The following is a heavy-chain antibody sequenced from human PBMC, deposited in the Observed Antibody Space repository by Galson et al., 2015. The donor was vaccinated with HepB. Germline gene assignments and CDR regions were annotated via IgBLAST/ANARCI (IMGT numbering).Heavy chain of an antibody. D-gene: IGHD3-3*01. CDR3: TTAFWSGYPKYFQH. Sequence: SLRLSCAASGFTFSNAWMNWVRQAPGKGLEWVGRIKSKTDGGTTDYAAPVKGRFTISRDDSKNTLYLQMNSLKIEDTAVYYCTTAFWSGYPKYFQHWGQGTLVTVSS. CDR2: IKSKTDGGTT. J-gene: IGHJ1*01. CDR1: GFTFSNAW. V-gene: IGHV3-15*07.